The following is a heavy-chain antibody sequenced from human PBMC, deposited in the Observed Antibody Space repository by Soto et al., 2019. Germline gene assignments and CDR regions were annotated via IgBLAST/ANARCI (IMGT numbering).Heavy chain of an antibody. CDR1: GYTLTDYY. D-gene: IGHD3-10*01. Sequence: QVQLVQSGAEVKKPGASVKVSCKASGYTLTDYYIQWVRQAPGQGFEWMGLINPSGGSTSYAQKFQGRVTMTRDTSTSTVYMELSSLTSDDTAVYYCARDQIGEVRGLISHYFDYWGQGPLVTVSS. V-gene: IGHV1-46*01. J-gene: IGHJ4*02. CDR2: INPSGGST. CDR3: ARDQIGEVRGLISHYFDY.